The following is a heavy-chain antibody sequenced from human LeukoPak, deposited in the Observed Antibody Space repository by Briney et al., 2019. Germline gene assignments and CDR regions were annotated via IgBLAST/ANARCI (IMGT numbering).Heavy chain of an antibody. CDR3: ARRYCSGGSCYSFRGDWFDP. Sequence: GSLRLSCAASGFTFSDFGMHWVRQAPGKGLEWVAVIWYDGSNKYYANSVKGRFTISRDNSKNTLYLQMNSLRAEDTAVYYCARRYCSGGSCYSFRGDWFDPWDQGTLVTVSS. V-gene: IGHV3-33*01. CDR2: IWYDGSNK. CDR1: GFTFSDFG. D-gene: IGHD2-15*01. J-gene: IGHJ5*02.